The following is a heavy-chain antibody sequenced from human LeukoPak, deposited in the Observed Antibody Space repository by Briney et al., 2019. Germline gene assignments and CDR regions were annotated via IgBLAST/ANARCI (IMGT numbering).Heavy chain of an antibody. D-gene: IGHD5-18*01. CDR1: GYTFTDYY. CDR3: ARDTTPHSSIDY. J-gene: IGHJ4*02. CDR2: INPNSGVT. V-gene: IGHV1-2*02. Sequence: ASVKVSCKASGYTFTDYYIHWVRQAPGQGLEWMGWINPNSGVTNYAQKLQGRVTMTTDTSTSTAYMELRSLRSDDTAVYYCARDTTPHSSIDYWGQGTLVTVSS.